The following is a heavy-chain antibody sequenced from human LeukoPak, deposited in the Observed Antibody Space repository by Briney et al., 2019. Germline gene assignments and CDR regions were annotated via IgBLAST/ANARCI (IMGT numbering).Heavy chain of an antibody. D-gene: IGHD1-26*01. Sequence: SETLSLTCTVSGGSISSYYRSWIRQPAGKGLEWIGHVDTSGNPHYNPSLNSRVTMSADASNNHLSLNLSSLTAADTAVYYCARSGSFLFDCWGQGILVTVSS. CDR3: ARSGSFLFDC. J-gene: IGHJ4*02. V-gene: IGHV4-4*07. CDR2: VDTSGNP. CDR1: GGSISSYY.